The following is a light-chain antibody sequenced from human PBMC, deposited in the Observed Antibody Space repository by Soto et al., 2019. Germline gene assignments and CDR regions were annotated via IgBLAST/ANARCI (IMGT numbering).Light chain of an antibody. J-gene: IGLJ3*02. V-gene: IGLV2-14*03. CDR1: SSDVGGYNY. Sequence: QSALTQPASVSGSPGQSITISCTGTSSDVGGYNYVSWFQQHPGKAPKLKIYEVSNRPSGVSNRFSGSKSGYTASLTISELQAEDEADYYCCSYAGSRTVMFGGGTQLTVL. CDR2: EVS. CDR3: CSYAGSRTVM.